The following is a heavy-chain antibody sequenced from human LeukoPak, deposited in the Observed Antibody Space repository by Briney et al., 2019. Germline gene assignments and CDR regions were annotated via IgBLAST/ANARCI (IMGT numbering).Heavy chain of an antibody. V-gene: IGHV3-30*04. CDR2: ISNDGSVK. CDR1: GITFSNYA. J-gene: IGHJ5*02. CDR3: ARVYSGNYYWFDP. Sequence: GRSLRLSCTAPGITFSNYAMHWVRQAPGEGLEWVTVISNDGSVKYYADSVKGRFTISRDNSKNTLYLQMNSLRAEDTAVYYCARVYSGNYYWFDPWGQGTLVTVSS. D-gene: IGHD1-26*01.